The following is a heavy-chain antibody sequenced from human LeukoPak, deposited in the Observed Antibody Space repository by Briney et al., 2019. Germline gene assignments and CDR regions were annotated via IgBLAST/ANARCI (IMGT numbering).Heavy chain of an antibody. D-gene: IGHD5-12*01. V-gene: IGHV1-2*02. CDR2: FNPNSGGT. CDR1: GYTFTGYY. Sequence: ASVKVSCKASGYTFTGYYMRWVRQAPGQGLEWMGWFNPNSGGTNYAQKFQGRVTMTRDTSISTAYMELSRLRSDDTAVYYCARGSGYDYDWFDPWGQGTLVTVSS. J-gene: IGHJ5*02. CDR3: ARGSGYDYDWFDP.